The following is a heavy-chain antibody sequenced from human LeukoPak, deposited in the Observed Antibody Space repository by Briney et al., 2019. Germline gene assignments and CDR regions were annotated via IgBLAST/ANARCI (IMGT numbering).Heavy chain of an antibody. CDR3: ARTRGYFDWFPDY. V-gene: IGHV3-33*01. CDR2: IWYDGSNK. D-gene: IGHD3-9*01. J-gene: IGHJ4*02. Sequence: PGRSLRLSCAASGFTFSSYGMHWVRQAPGKGLEWVAVIWYDGSNKYYADSVKGRFTISRDNSKNTLYLQMNSLRAEDTAVYYCARTRGYFDWFPDYWGQGTLVTVSS. CDR1: GFTFSSYG.